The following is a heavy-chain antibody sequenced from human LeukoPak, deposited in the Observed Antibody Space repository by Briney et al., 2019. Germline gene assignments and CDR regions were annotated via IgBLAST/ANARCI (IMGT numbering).Heavy chain of an antibody. V-gene: IGHV1-3*01. CDR2: INAGNGNT. CDR1: GYTFTSYA. CDR3: ARVYSSGYYDDY. Sequence: ASVKVPCKASGYTFTSYAMHWVRQAPGQRLEWMGWINAGNGNTKYSQKFQGRVTITRDTSASTAYMELSSLRSEDTAVYYCARVYSSGYYDDYWGQGTLVTVSS. J-gene: IGHJ4*02. D-gene: IGHD3-22*01.